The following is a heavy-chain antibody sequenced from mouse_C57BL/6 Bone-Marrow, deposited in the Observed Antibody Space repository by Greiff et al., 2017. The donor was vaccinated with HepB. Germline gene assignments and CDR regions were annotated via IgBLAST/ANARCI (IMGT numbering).Heavy chain of an antibody. Sequence: QVQLQQPGAELVKPGASVKLSCKASGCTFTSYWMHWVKQRPGQGLEWIGMIHPNSGSTNYNEKFKSKATLTVDKSSSTAYMQLSSLTSEDSAVYYCARYSIYDGYDYWGQGTTLTVSS. CDR2: IHPNSGST. CDR1: GCTFTSYW. D-gene: IGHD2-3*01. J-gene: IGHJ2*01. CDR3: ARYSIYDGYDY. V-gene: IGHV1-64*01.